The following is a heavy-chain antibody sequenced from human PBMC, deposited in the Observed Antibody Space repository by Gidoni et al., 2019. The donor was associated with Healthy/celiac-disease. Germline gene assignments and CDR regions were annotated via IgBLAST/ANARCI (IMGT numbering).Heavy chain of an antibody. V-gene: IGHV4-34*01. Sequence: QVQLQQWGAGLLKPSETLSLTCAVYGGSFSGYYWSWIRQPPGKGLEWIGEINHSGSTNYNPSLKSRVTISVDTSKNQFSLKLSSVTAADTAVYYCARVGYCSSTSCYGMDVWAKGPRSPSP. D-gene: IGHD2-2*01. CDR2: INHSGST. CDR3: ARVGYCSSTSCYGMDV. J-gene: IGHJ6*02. CDR1: GGSFSGYY.